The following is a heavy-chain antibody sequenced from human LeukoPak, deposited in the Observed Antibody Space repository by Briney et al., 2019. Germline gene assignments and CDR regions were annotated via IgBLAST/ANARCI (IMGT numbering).Heavy chain of an antibody. V-gene: IGHV4-38-2*02. CDR2: IYHSGST. D-gene: IGHD3-22*01. CDR3: ARHFAGYYYDGSGYTT. CDR1: GYSISSGYY. J-gene: IGHJ5*02. Sequence: SETLSLTCTVSGYSISSGYYWGWIRQPPGKGLEWIGNIYHSGSTYYNPSLKSRVTISVDTSKNQFSLKLSSVTAADTAVYYCARHFAGYYYDGSGYTTWGQGTLVTVSS.